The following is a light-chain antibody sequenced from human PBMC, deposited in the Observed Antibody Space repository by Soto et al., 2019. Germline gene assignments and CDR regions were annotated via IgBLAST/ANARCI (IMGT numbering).Light chain of an antibody. Sequence: EIMMTQSPAILSVSPGERATLSCRASQSVSINLAWYQQKPDQVPRLLIYGASSRATGIPARFSGSGSGTDFNLTISSLQSEDLAVYYCQQYNNWPLTFGGGTKVEI. CDR2: GAS. CDR1: QSVSIN. CDR3: QQYNNWPLT. J-gene: IGKJ4*01. V-gene: IGKV3-15*01.